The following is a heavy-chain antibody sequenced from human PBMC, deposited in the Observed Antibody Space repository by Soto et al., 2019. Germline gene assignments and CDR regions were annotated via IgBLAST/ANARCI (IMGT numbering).Heavy chain of an antibody. CDR1: GGSISSGY. J-gene: IGHJ5*02. CDR3: TGAYYDVSGYSLDP. V-gene: IGHV4-59*01. D-gene: IGHD3-22*01. CDR2: IYYGGSI. Sequence: SETLSLTCTVSGGSISSGYWTWIRQPPGKGLEWIGYIYYGGSINYNPSLKSRVIISVDTAKNQFSLRLSSVSAADTAVYYCTGAYYDVSGYSLDPWGQGTSVTV.